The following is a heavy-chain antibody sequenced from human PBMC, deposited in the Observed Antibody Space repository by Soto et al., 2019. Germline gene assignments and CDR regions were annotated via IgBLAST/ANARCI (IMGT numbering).Heavy chain of an antibody. CDR3: ARNIAVAAPFDY. Sequence: QVQLVQSGTKVKKPGASVKVSCKASGYTFATSGISWVRQAPGQGLEWMGWISAYNGNTNYAQKFQGRVTMTTDTSTNTAYMELRSLRSDDTAVYYCARNIAVAAPFDYWGQGTLVTVSS. D-gene: IGHD6-19*01. J-gene: IGHJ4*02. CDR2: ISAYNGNT. CDR1: GYTFATSG. V-gene: IGHV1-18*01.